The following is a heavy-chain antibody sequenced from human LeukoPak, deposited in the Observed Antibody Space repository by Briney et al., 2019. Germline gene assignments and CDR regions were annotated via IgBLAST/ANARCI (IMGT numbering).Heavy chain of an antibody. D-gene: IGHD3-9*01. V-gene: IGHV4-30-4*07. CDR2: IYYSGST. CDR1: GGSISSGGYS. J-gene: IGHJ5*02. CDR3: ARGSLRYYDILTPQGWFDP. Sequence: SETLSLTCAVSGGSISSGGYSWSWIRQPPGKGLEWIGYIYYSGSTYYNPSLKSRVTISVDTSKNQFSLKLSSVTAADTAVYYRARGSLRYYDILTPQGWFDPWGQGTLVTVSS.